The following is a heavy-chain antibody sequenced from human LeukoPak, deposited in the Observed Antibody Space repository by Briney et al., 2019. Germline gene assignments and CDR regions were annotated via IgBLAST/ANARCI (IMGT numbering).Heavy chain of an antibody. CDR2: ISGSGYTT. D-gene: IGHD3-10*01. Sequence: GGSLRLSCAASGFTFSSYAMNWVRQAPGRGLEWVSSISGSGYTTHYADSVQGRFTISRDNAKNSLYLQMNSLRAEDTAVYYCARDRVTMVRGRYFDYWAREPWSPSPQ. J-gene: IGHJ4*02. CDR1: GFTFSSYA. V-gene: IGHV3-23*01. CDR3: ARDRVTMVRGRYFDY.